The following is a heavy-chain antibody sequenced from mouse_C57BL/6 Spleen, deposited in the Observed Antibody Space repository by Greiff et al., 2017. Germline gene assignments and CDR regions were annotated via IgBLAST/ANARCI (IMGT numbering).Heavy chain of an antibody. CDR3: DRNPYYDYDEEYYAMDY. V-gene: IGHV2-9-1*01. D-gene: IGHD2-4*01. CDR2: IWTGGGT. CDR1: GFSLTSYA. Sequence: QVQLKESGPGLVAPSQSLSITCTVSGFSLTSYAISWVRQPPGKGLEWLGVIWTGGGTNYNSAHKSRLSISKDNSKSQVFLKMNSLQTDDTARYYCDRNPYYDYDEEYYAMDYWGQGTSVTVSS. J-gene: IGHJ4*01.